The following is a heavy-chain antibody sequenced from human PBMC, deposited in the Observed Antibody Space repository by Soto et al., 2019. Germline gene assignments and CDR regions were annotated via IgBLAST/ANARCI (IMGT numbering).Heavy chain of an antibody. V-gene: IGHV3-33*01. J-gene: IGHJ4*02. CDR3: ARWGNCKVADY. CDR1: GFTFSSHG. Sequence: QVQLVQSGGGVVQPGRFLRLSCAASGFTFSSHGMHWVRQAPGKGLEGVAGIWYDGSEKYYGDSVKGRFTISRDNSKNTLSLQMNSLTAEDTAVYYCARWGNCKVADYWGQGTLVTVSS. CDR2: IWYDGSEK. D-gene: IGHD3-16*01.